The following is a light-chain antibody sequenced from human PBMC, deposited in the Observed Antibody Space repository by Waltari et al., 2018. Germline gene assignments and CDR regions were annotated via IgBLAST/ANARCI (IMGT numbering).Light chain of an antibody. Sequence: QSALTQPASVSGSPGQSITISCTGTSSDVGGYNYVSWYQHHPGKAPKLILYEVSRWPSGVSNRFSGSKSGNTASLTISGLQAEDDADYYCSSYAGYSAVVFGGGTKVTVL. CDR3: SSYAGYSAVV. CDR1: SSDVGGYNY. J-gene: IGLJ2*01. CDR2: EVS. V-gene: IGLV2-14*01.